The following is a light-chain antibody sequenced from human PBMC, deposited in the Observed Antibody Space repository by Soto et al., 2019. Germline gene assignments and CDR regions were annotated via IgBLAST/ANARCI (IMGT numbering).Light chain of an antibody. CDR1: SSNIGGGYD. CDR2: RNS. J-gene: IGLJ1*01. CDR3: QPYDTSLSSFYV. V-gene: IGLV1-40*01. Sequence: QSVLTQPPSVSGAQGQRVTISCTGSSSNIGGGYDVHWDQQLPGTAPKLRIYRNSNRPSGVPDRFSGSKSGTSASLAITGLQAEDEADYYCQPYDTSLSSFYVFGTGTKVTVL.